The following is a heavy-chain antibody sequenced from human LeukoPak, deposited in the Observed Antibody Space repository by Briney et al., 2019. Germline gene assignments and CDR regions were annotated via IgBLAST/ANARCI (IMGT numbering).Heavy chain of an antibody. CDR2: IYHSGST. CDR1: GGSISSSNW. D-gene: IGHD5-18*01. CDR3: ARAGGYSYGSFDY. V-gene: IGHV4-4*02. J-gene: IGHJ4*02. Sequence: PSETLSLTRAVSGGSISSSNWWSWVRQPPGKGLEWIGEIYHSGSTNYNPSLKSRVTISVDKSKNQFSLKLSSVTAADTAVYYCARAGGYSYGSFDYWGQGTLVTVSS.